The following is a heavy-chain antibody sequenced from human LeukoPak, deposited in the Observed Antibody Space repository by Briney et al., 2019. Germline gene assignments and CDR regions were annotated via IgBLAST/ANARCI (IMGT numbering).Heavy chain of an antibody. D-gene: IGHD3-3*01. Sequence: GGSLRLSCAASGFTFSVYSMNWVRQAPGKGLEWISYITSDTRTIYYTDSVRGRFTLSRDNAKNSLYLQLNNLRADDTAVYYCARSTEWYADYWGQGTLVTVSS. CDR3: ARSTEWYADY. J-gene: IGHJ4*02. CDR2: ITSDTRTI. V-gene: IGHV3-48*01. CDR1: GFTFSVYS.